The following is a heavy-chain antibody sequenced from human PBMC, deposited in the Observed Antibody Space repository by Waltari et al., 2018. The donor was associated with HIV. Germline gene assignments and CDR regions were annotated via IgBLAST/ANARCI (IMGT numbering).Heavy chain of an antibody. CDR2: FDPEDGET. J-gene: IGHJ3*02. Sequence: QVQLVQSGAEVKQPGAYLKLYCKVSGYTLTALSMTWVRQAPGKGLEWMGGFDPEDGETIYAQKFQGRVTMTEDTSTDTAYMELSSLRSEDTAVYYCRVVPAGHDAFDIWGQGTMVTVSS. D-gene: IGHD2-2*01. CDR1: GYTLTALS. CDR3: RVVPAGHDAFDI. V-gene: IGHV1-24*01.